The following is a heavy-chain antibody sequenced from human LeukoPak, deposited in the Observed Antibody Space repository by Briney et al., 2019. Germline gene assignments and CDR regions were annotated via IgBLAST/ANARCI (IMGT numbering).Heavy chain of an antibody. CDR2: ISYDGSNK. CDR3: ASVYSPP. D-gene: IGHD5-18*01. V-gene: IGHV3-30-3*01. Sequence: GGSLRLSCAASGFTFSSYAMHWVRQAPGKGLEWVAVISYDGSNKYYADSVKGRFTISRDNSKNTLYLQMNSLRAEDTAVYYCASVYSPPWGQGTLVTVSS. CDR1: GFTFSSYA. J-gene: IGHJ5*02.